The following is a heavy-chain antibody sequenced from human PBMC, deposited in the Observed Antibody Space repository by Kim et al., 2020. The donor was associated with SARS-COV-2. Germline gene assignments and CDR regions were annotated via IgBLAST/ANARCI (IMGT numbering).Heavy chain of an antibody. V-gene: IGHV1-3*01. CDR1: GYTFTSYA. J-gene: IGHJ5*02. D-gene: IGHD3-10*01. CDR2: INAGNGNT. Sequence: ASVKVSCKASGYTFTSYAMHWVRQAPGQRLEWMGWINAGNGNTKYSQKFQGRVTITRDTSASTAYMELSSLRSEDTAVYYCARGPRITMVRGAHFDPWGQGTLVTVSS. CDR3: ARGPRITMVRGAHFDP.